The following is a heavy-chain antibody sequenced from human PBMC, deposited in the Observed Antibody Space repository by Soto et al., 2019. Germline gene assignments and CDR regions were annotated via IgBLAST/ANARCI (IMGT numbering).Heavy chain of an antibody. CDR2: IYYSGST. CDR1: GGSISSGDYY. D-gene: IGHD4-17*01. Sequence: PSETLSLTCTVSGGSISSGDYYWSWIRQPPWKGLEWIGYIYYSGSTYYNPSLKSRVTISVDTSKNQFSLKLSSVTAADTAVYYCARDPARGGADYGPVVWGQGTLVTVSS. J-gene: IGHJ4*02. CDR3: ARDPARGGADYGPVV. V-gene: IGHV4-30-4*01.